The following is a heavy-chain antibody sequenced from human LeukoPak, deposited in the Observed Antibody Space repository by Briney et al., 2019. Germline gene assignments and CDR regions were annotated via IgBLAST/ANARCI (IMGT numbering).Heavy chain of an antibody. J-gene: IGHJ5*02. CDR3: AREGRCSGESNFDP. D-gene: IGHD3-10*01. Sequence: GGSLRLSCAASGFPFSSYWMSWVRQAPGKGLEWVANIKQDGSEKYYVDSVKGRFTISRDNAKSSLYLQMNSLRAEDTAVYYCAREGRCSGESNFDPWGQGTLVTVSS. V-gene: IGHV3-7*03. CDR1: GFPFSSYW. CDR2: IKQDGSEK.